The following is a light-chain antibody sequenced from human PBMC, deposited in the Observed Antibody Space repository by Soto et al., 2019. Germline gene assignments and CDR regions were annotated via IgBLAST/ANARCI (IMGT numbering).Light chain of an antibody. J-gene: IGKJ1*01. CDR2: GAS. V-gene: IGKV3-20*01. CDR3: QQYGSSPPT. Sequence: SVLTQSPCTLSLSPGERPTLSGWASQSISRDLAWYEQEPGQGPRLLSYGASSRATGTPDRFSGSGSGTDFTPTINRLEREDFALNYCQQYGSSPPTSGQPTKVDIK. CDR1: QSISRD.